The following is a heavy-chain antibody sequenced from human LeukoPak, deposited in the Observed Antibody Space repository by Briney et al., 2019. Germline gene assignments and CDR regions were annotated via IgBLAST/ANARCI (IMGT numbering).Heavy chain of an antibody. CDR1: GRSFSGYY. D-gene: IGHD3-22*01. J-gene: IGHJ4*02. V-gene: IGHV4-34*01. Sequence: SETLSLTCAVYGRSFSGYYWTWIRQTPGKGLEWIGEINHSGITDYNPSLRSRVTISVDTSKNQFSLKLSSVTAADTAVYYCARRWVVVSFDYWGQGTLVTVSS. CDR3: ARRWVVVSFDY. CDR2: INHSGIT.